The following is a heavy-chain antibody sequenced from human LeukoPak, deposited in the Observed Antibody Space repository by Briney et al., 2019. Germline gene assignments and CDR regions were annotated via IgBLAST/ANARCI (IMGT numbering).Heavy chain of an antibody. Sequence: PGGSLRLSCAASGFTFSSYEMNWVRQAPGKGLEWVSYISSSGSTIYYADSVKGRFTISRDNAKNSLYLQMNSLRAEDTAVYYCARNGIRRSNPNDYWGQGTLVTVSS. CDR3: ARNGIRRSNPNDY. CDR2: ISSSGSTI. V-gene: IGHV3-48*03. D-gene: IGHD4-11*01. J-gene: IGHJ4*02. CDR1: GFTFSSYE.